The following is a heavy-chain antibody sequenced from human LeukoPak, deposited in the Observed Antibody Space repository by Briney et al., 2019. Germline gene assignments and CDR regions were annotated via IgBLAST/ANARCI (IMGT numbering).Heavy chain of an antibody. CDR3: ARDWIRVAVAGKGGWLDH. V-gene: IGHV3-74*01. Sequence: GGSLRLSCAASGFTFNTYWMHWVRRSPGKGLVWLSRIDTDGGRTTYADFVKGRFTMSRDNAKKTLYLQMDSLRVEDTAVYYCARDWIRVAVAGKGGWLDHWGQGTLVTVSS. CDR2: IDTDGGRT. CDR1: GFTFNTYW. J-gene: IGHJ5*02. D-gene: IGHD6-19*01.